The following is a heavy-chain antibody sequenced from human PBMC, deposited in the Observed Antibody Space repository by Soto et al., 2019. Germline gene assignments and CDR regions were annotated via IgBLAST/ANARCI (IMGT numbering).Heavy chain of an antibody. Sequence: PSETLSLTCTVSGDSISRNYWSWIRQPAGQGLEWIGRIYTSGSTTYNPSLKSRVTMSIDTSKNQFSLNLSSVTAADTAVYYCARGRFTTVTTWWYFDYWGQGALVTVSS. V-gene: IGHV4-4*07. D-gene: IGHD4-17*01. CDR2: IYTSGST. CDR1: GDSISRNY. CDR3: ARGRFTTVTTWWYFDY. J-gene: IGHJ4*02.